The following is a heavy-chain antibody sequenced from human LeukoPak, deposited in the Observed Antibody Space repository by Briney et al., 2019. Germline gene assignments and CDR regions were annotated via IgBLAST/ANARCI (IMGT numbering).Heavy chain of an antibody. V-gene: IGHV4-59*01. CDR3: ARERHGDHFDY. CDR1: GGSISGYY. J-gene: IGHJ4*02. CDR2: VYYSGST. D-gene: IGHD4-17*01. Sequence: SETLSLTCTVSGGSISGYYWSWIRLPPGKGLEWIGYVYYSGSTSYNPSLKSRLTISVDTSKNQLSLKLSSVTAADTAVYYCARERHGDHFDYWGQGSLVTVSS.